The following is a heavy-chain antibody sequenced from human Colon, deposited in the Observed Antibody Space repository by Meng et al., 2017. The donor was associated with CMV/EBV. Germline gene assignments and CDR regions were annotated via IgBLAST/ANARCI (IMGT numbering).Heavy chain of an antibody. D-gene: IGHD1-26*01. CDR3: ARDTGIVGVIAY. V-gene: IGHV3-7*01. J-gene: IGHJ4*02. CDR2: IKQNGNEK. CDR1: GITFGSYA. Sequence: QLGVVGEGVVHPGRSLRLSCAAAGITFGSYAMHWVRQAPVKGLEWVATIKQNGNEKYYLDSVEGRFTISRDNAKNSLFLKMNNMRAEDTAVDYWARDTGIVGVIAYWGQGTLVTVSS.